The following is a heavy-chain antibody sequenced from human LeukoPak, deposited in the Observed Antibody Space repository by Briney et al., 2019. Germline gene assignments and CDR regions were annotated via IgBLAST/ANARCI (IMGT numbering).Heavy chain of an antibody. CDR1: GFTFSSYG. J-gene: IGHJ4*02. CDR3: ARDIGAARYFDY. D-gene: IGHD6-13*01. Sequence: GGSLRLSCAASGFTFSSYGMHWVRQAPGKGLEWVAIIRYDGSDKYYADSVKGRFTISRDNSKNTLYLQMNSLRAEDTAVYYCARDIGAARYFDYWGQGTQVTVSS. CDR2: IRYDGSDK. V-gene: IGHV3-33*08.